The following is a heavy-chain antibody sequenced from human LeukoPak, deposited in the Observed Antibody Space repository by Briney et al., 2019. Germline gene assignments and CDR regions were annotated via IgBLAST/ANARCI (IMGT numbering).Heavy chain of an antibody. CDR2: INYSGST. V-gene: IGHV4-34*01. D-gene: IGHD4-17*01. Sequence: PSETLSLTCAVYGGSISGYYWSWIRQPPGKGLEWIGEINYSGSTNYNPSLKSRVTISVDTSKNQFSLKLSSVTAADTAVYYCARWTTVTRKGDDVFDIWGQGTMVTVSS. J-gene: IGHJ3*02. CDR1: GGSISGYY. CDR3: ARWTTVTRKGDDVFDI.